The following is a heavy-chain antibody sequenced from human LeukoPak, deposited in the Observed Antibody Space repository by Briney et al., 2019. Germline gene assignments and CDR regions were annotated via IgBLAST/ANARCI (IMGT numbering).Heavy chain of an antibody. CDR2: INPNSGGT. D-gene: IGHD6-19*01. CDR1: GYTFTGYY. V-gene: IGHV1-2*06. J-gene: IGHJ4*02. CDR3: AREYSSGWYYFDY. Sequence: GSVKVSCKASGYTFTGYYMHWVRQAPGQGLEWMGRINPNSGGTNYAQKFQGRVTMTRDTSISTAYMELSRLRSDDTAVYYCAREYSSGWYYFDYWGQGTLVTVSS.